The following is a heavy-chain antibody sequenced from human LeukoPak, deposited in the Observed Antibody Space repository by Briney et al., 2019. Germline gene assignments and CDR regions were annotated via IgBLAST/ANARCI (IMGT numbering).Heavy chain of an antibody. CDR2: IYYSGST. V-gene: IGHV4-31*03. CDR3: ARQFHGSGYVDDL. J-gene: IGHJ5*02. D-gene: IGHD5-12*01. CDR1: GGSISSGGYY. Sequence: SETLSLTCTVSGGSISSGGYYWSWIRQHPGKGLEWIGYIYYSGSTYYNPSLKSRVSISVDTSKNQFSLKLSSVTAADTAIYYCARQFHGSGYVDDLWGQGILVTVSS.